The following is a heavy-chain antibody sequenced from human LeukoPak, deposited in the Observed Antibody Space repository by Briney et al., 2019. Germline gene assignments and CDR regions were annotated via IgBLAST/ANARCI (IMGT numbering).Heavy chain of an antibody. Sequence: GGSLRLSCAASGCTFSSYSMTWVRQAPGKGLEWVSSISSSSSYIYYADSVKGRFTISRDNAKNSLYLQMNSLRAEDTAVYYXXXXXXXXYNSLDYWGQGTLVTVSS. CDR1: GCTFSSYS. CDR3: XXXXXXXYNSLDY. J-gene: IGHJ4*02. D-gene: IGHD5-24*01. V-gene: IGHV3-21*01. CDR2: ISSSSSYI.